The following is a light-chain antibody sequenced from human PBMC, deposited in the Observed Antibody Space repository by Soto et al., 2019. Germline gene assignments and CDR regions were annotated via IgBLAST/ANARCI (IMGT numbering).Light chain of an antibody. CDR2: SAS. J-gene: IGKJ1*01. CDR3: QQYHSHFWT. V-gene: IGKV1-17*03. CDR1: QDLRDY. Sequence: DIQMTQSPSAISASVGDRITITCRASQDLRDYLACVQQRPGNVPKRLIFSASSLQSVAPSRFSGSGSGTEFTLTISSLQYDDFATYHCQQYHSHFWTFGQGTKVDIK.